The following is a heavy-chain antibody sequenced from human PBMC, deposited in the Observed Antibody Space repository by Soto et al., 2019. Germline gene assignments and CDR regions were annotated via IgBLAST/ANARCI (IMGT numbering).Heavy chain of an antibody. CDR1: GFTFRSHA. J-gene: IGHJ3*01. Sequence: QVQVVESGGGVVQPGRSLRLSCTASGFTFRSHAMHWVRQAPGKGLEWVEQIWYDGSNKYYADSVKGRFTISRDNYKNTLYVQMDSLRGEDTAEYYCARDGQSLAPYALDGWGQGTAVTVS. CDR2: IWYDGSNK. V-gene: IGHV3-33*01. D-gene: IGHD6-19*01. CDR3: ARDGQSLAPYALDG.